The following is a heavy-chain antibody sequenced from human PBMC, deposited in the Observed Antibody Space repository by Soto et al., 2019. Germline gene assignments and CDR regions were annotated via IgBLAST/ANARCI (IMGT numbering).Heavy chain of an antibody. CDR3: ARHGVTWNSAGHYFDY. D-gene: IGHD1-7*01. CDR2: IYWDDDK. J-gene: IGHJ4*02. V-gene: IGHV2-5*02. Sequence: QITLKESGPTLVKPTQTLTLTCTFSGFSLSTTGVGVGWIRQPPGKALEWLALIYWDDDKRFSPSLKSRLTLTKDTSKNQVVLTMTNMDPVDTATYYCARHGVTWNSAGHYFDYWGQGTLVTVSS. CDR1: GFSLSTTGVG.